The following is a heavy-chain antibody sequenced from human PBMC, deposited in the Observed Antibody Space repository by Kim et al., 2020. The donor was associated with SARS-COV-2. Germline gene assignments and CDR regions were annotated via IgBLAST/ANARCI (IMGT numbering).Heavy chain of an antibody. J-gene: IGHJ4*02. CDR1: YY. D-gene: IGHD2-21*01. V-gene: IGHV4-34*01. Sequence: YYWSWFRQTPGKGLEWIGGINHLGNTNSNPSLKNRVTILVHPYERQFSLRLTSVTAADTAVYFCARGDIFYGDSNRENFWLLFEFWGQGTLAT. CDR3: ARGDIFYGDSNRENFWLLFEF. CDR2: INHLGNT.